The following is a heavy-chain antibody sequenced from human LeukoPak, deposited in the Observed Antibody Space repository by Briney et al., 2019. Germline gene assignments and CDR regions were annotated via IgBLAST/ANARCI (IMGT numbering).Heavy chain of an antibody. CDR3: ARGSYYYGSGSYYWGYYYYYYYMDV. CDR1: GYTFTSYY. D-gene: IGHD3-10*01. Sequence: ASVKVSCKASGYTFTSYYMHWVRQAPGQGLEWMGLINPSGGSTIYAQKFQGRVTMTRDMSTSTVYMELSSLRSEDTAVYYCARGSYYYGSGSYYWGYYYYYYYMDVWGKGTTVTVSS. V-gene: IGHV1-46*03. J-gene: IGHJ6*03. CDR2: INPSGGST.